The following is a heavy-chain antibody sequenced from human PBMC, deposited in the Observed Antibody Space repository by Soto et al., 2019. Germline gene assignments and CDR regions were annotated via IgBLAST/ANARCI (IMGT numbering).Heavy chain of an antibody. J-gene: IGHJ6*02. CDR1: GGSISSGGYY. CDR3: ARHLTYCSAGSCYSDFPYYGMAV. V-gene: IGHV4-31*03. Sequence: SETLSLTCTVSGGSISSGGYYWSWIRQHPGKGLEWIGYIYYSGSTYYNPSLKSRVTISVDTPKNQFSLKLSSVTAADTAVYYCARHLTYCSAGSCYSDFPYYGMAVWGQGTTVTVSS. D-gene: IGHD2-15*01. CDR2: IYYSGST.